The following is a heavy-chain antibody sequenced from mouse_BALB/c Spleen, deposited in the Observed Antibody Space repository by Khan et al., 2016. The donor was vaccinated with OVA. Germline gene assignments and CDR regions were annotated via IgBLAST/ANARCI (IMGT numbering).Heavy chain of an antibody. D-gene: IGHD1-1*01. CDR3: ARHGSSSWFAY. V-gene: IGHV1S135*01. Sequence: VQLQQSGPELMKPGASVKISCKASGYSFTTYYIHWVKQSHGKSLEWIGYIDPFNDDTNYNQKFKGKATLTVDKSSSTAYMHLSSLTSEDSAVYYWARHGSSSWFAYWGQGTLVTVSA. CDR1: GYSFTTYY. CDR2: IDPFNDDT. J-gene: IGHJ3*01.